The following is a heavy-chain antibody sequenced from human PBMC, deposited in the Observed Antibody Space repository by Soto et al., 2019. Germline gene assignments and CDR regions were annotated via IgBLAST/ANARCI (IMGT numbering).Heavy chain of an antibody. J-gene: IGHJ3*02. Sequence: GGSLRLSCAASGFTVSDKYMNWVRQAPGKGLEWVSVIYTSGTTYYADSVKGRFTISRDNFKNTLYLQMNSLRAEDTAMYYCARDGFGRYDGSGSEAFDIWGQGTMVTVSS. CDR1: GFTVSDKY. V-gene: IGHV3-53*01. CDR3: ARDGFGRYDGSGSEAFDI. D-gene: IGHD3-10*01. CDR2: IYTSGTT.